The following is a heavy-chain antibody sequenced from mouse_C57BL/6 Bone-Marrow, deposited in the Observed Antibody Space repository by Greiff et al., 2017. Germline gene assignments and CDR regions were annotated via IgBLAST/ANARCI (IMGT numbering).Heavy chain of an antibody. J-gene: IGHJ1*03. CDR1: GYTFTSYW. V-gene: IGHV1-69*01. D-gene: IGHD2-3*01. CDR3: ARWGDGPPLCWYFDV. Sequence: QVQLQQPGAELVMPGASVKLSCKASGYTFTSYWMHWVKQRPGQGLEWIGEIDPSATYTNSHQKFKGQSTLPLDKSSSPAYPQLSSLTSEDSAVYYCARWGDGPPLCWYFDVGGTGATVTVCS. CDR2: IDPSATYT.